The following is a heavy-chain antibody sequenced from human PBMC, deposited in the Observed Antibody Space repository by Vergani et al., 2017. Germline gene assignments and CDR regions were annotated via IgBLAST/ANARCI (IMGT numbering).Heavy chain of an antibody. Sequence: QITLKESGPTLVKPTQTLTLTCTFSGFSLSTSGVGVGWLRQPPGKALEWLALIYWDDDKRYSPSLKSRLTITKATSKNQVVLTMTNMDPVDTATYYCARIFEGYYDSSETDYWGQGTLVTVSS. CDR1: GFSLSTSGVG. CDR2: IYWDDDK. J-gene: IGHJ4*02. D-gene: IGHD3-22*01. V-gene: IGHV2-5*02. CDR3: ARIFEGYYDSSETDY.